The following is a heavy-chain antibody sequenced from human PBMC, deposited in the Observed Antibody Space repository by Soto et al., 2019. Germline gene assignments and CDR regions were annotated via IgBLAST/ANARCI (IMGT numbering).Heavy chain of an antibody. CDR3: ARDKVDRRPSGMDF. CDR1: GGSISSGGYY. V-gene: IGHV4-31*03. CDR2: IYYSGST. Sequence: LSLTCPVSGGSISSGGYYWSWIRQHPGKGLEWIGYIYYSGSTHYNPSLKSRVTISVDTSKNQFSLKLRSVTAADTAVYYCARDKVDRRPSGMDFWGQGTTVTVSS. J-gene: IGHJ6*02. D-gene: IGHD2-15*01.